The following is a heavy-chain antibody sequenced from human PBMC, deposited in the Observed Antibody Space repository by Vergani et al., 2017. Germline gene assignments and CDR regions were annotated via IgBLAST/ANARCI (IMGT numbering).Heavy chain of an antibody. Sequence: EVQLVESGGGLVKPGGSLRLSCAASGFTFSSYSMNWVRQAPGKGLEWVSSISRSSSYIYYADSVKGRFTISRDNATNSLYLQMNSLRAEDTAVYYCASAQLDTPWVWCGELWFDYWGQGTLVTVSS. D-gene: IGHD3-10*01. J-gene: IGHJ4*02. CDR1: GFTFSSYS. V-gene: IGHV3-21*01. CDR3: ASAQLDTPWVWCGELWFDY. CDR2: ISRSSSYI.